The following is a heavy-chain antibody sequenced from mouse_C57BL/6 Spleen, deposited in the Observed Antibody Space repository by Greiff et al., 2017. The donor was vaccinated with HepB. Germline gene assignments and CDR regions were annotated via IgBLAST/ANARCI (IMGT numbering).Heavy chain of an antibody. CDR3: ASIRGGSSYYAMDY. CDR1: GYSFTDYN. J-gene: IGHJ4*01. D-gene: IGHD1-1*01. V-gene: IGHV1-39*01. Sequence: EVQLQQSGPELVKPGASVKISCKASGYSFTDYNMNWVKQSNGKSLEWIGVINPNYGTTSYNQKFKGKATLTVDQSSSTAYMQLNSLTSEDSAVYYCASIRGGSSYYAMDYWGQGTSVTVSS. CDR2: INPNYGTT.